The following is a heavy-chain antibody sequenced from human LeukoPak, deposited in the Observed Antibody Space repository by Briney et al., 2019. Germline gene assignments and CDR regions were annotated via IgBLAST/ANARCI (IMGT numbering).Heavy chain of an antibody. Sequence: GASVKVSCKASGFTFTSSAMQWVRQARGQRLEWIGWIVVGSGNTNYAQKFQGRVTMTEDTSTDTAYMELSSLRSEDTAVYYCATGVAMVRGAPPDYWGQGTLVTVSS. CDR1: GFTFTSSA. J-gene: IGHJ4*02. V-gene: IGHV1-58*02. CDR2: IVVGSGNT. CDR3: ATGVAMVRGAPPDY. D-gene: IGHD3-10*01.